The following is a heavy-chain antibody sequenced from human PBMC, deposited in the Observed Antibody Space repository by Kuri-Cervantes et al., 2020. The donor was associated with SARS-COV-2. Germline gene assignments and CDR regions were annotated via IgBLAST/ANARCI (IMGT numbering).Heavy chain of an antibody. CDR3: AKIAGLLYGYYYGMDV. CDR1: GFTFSSYG. D-gene: IGHD3-3*01. Sequence: GESLKISCAASGFTFSSYGMHWVRQAPGKGLEWVAVISYDGSNKYYADSVKGRFTISRDNSKNTLYLQMNSLRAEDTAVYYCAKIAGLLYGYYYGMDVWGQGTTVTVSS. CDR2: ISYDGSNK. J-gene: IGHJ6*02. V-gene: IGHV3-30-3*02.